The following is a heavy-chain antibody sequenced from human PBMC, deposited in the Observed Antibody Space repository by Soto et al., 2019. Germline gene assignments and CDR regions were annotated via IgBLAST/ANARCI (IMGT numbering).Heavy chain of an antibody. CDR3: AKLPQGAGIDY. CDR2: ISYDGSNK. J-gene: IGHJ4*02. CDR1: GFTFSSYG. D-gene: IGHD6-19*01. V-gene: IGHV3-30*18. Sequence: QVQLVESGGGVVQPGRSLRLYCAASGFTFSSYGMHWVRQAPGKGLEWVAVISYDGSNKYYADSVKGRFTISRDNSKNTLYLQMNSLRAEDTAVYYCAKLPQGAGIDYWGQGTLVTVSS.